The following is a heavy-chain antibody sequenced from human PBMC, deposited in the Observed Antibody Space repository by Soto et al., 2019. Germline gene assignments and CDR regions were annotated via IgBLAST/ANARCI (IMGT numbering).Heavy chain of an antibody. CDR2: ISYDGSNK. CDR3: ARDYDSSGSLDY. CDR1: GFTSSSYA. J-gene: IGHJ4*02. Sequence: GGSLRLSCAASGFTSSSYAMHWVRQAPGKGLEWVAVISYDGSNKYYADSVKGRFTISRDNSKNTLYLQMNSLRAEDTAVYYCARDYDSSGSLDYWGQGTLVTVSS. D-gene: IGHD3-22*01. V-gene: IGHV3-30-3*01.